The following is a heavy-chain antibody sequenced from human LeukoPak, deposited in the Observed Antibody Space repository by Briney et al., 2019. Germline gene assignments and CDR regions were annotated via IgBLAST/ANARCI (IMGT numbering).Heavy chain of an antibody. J-gene: IGHJ4*02. CDR3: AKDSLSYYDSSGYYYTTPTFDY. CDR2: ISGSGGST. D-gene: IGHD3-22*01. Sequence: GGSLRLSCAASGFTFSSYAMSWVRQAPGKGLEWVSAISGSGGSTYYADSVKGRFTISRDNSKNTLYLQMNSLSAEDTAVYYCAKDSLSYYDSSGYYYTTPTFDYWGQGTLVTVSS. CDR1: GFTFSSYA. V-gene: IGHV3-23*01.